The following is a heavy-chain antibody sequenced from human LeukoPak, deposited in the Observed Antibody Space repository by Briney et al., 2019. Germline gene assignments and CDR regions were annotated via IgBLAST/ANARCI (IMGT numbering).Heavy chain of an antibody. CDR3: ARGPYYDILTGWNGMDV. V-gene: IGHV1-69*06. CDR2: IIPIFGTA. CDR1: GGTFGSYA. Sequence: ASVKVSCTASGGTFGSYAISWVRQAPGQGLEWMGGIIPIFGTANYAQKFQGRVTITADKSTSTAYMELSSLRSEDTAVYYCARGPYYDILTGWNGMDVWGKGTTVTVSS. D-gene: IGHD3-9*01. J-gene: IGHJ6*04.